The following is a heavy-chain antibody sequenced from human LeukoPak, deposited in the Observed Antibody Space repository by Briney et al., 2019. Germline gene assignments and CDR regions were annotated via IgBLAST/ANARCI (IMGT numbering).Heavy chain of an antibody. J-gene: IGHJ5*02. CDR1: GYSISSSYY. Sequence: SETLSLTCTVSGYSISSSYYWSWIRQPPGKGLEWIGYIYYSGSTNYNPSLKSRVTISVDTSKNQFSLKLSSVTAADTAVYYCARSDYDFWSGYSFGWFDPWGQGTLVTVSS. D-gene: IGHD3-3*01. CDR2: IYYSGST. CDR3: ARSDYDFWSGYSFGWFDP. V-gene: IGHV4-61*01.